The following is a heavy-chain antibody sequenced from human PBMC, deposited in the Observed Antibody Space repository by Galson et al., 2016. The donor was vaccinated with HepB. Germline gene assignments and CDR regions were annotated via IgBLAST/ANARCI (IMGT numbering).Heavy chain of an antibody. CDR1: GYTFSTSW. CDR2: FRPDDSDT. V-gene: IGHV5-51*01. CDR3: ARQSSGYFDF. D-gene: IGHD3-3*01. Sequence: QSGAEVKKPGESLQISCEGSGYTFSTSWIAWVRQRPGKGLEWMAIFRPDDSDTTYSPSFEGQVTVSADKSIRTAYLQWSSLKASDSGMYYCARQSSGYFDFWGQGTLVTVSS. J-gene: IGHJ4*02.